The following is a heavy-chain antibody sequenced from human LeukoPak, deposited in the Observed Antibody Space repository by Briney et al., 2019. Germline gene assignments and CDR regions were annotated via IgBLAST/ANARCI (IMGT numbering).Heavy chain of an antibody. D-gene: IGHD1-26*01. V-gene: IGHV1-69*06. J-gene: IGHJ4*02. CDR1: GGTFSSYA. CDR2: IIPIFGTA. Sequence: ASVKVSCKASGGTFSSYAISWVRQAPGQGLEWMGGIIPIFGTANYAQKFQGRVTITADKSTSTAYMELSSLRSEDTAVYYCARGYLGATLFSSIDYWGQGTLVTVSS. CDR3: ARGYLGATLFSSIDY.